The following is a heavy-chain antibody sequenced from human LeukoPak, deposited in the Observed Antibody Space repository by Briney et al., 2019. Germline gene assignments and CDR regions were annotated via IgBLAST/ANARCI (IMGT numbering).Heavy chain of an antibody. CDR2: IWYDGSYK. V-gene: IGHV3-33*01. D-gene: IGHD6-13*01. CDR3: ARQDTSSWFIDY. J-gene: IGHJ4*02. Sequence: GGSLRLSCAASGFTFSTYGMHWVRQPPGKGLDGCAVIWYDGSYKYCVDSVKGRFTISRDNSKNTLYLQMNSLGPDDTAVYYCARQDTSSWFIDYWGQGTRVTVSS. CDR1: GFTFSTYG.